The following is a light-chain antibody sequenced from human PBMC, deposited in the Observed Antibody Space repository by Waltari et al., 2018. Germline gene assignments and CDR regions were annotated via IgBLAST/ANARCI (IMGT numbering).Light chain of an antibody. CDR1: SSDVGAYNY. Sequence: QSALTQPASVSGSPGQSITISCTGTSSDVGAYNYVSWYQQHPCKAPKLIIFDVSNRPPGVSNRFSGSKSGNTASLTISGLQAEDEADYYCSSYISSSTLELFGGGTSLTVL. J-gene: IGLJ2*01. CDR2: DVS. CDR3: SSYISSSTLEL. V-gene: IGLV2-14*03.